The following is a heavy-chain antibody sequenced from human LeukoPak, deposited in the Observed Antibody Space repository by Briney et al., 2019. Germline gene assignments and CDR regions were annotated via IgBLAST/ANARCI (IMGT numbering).Heavy chain of an antibody. CDR3: ARDPDYYGSGGLYGMDV. V-gene: IGHV1-2*02. J-gene: IGHJ6*02. CDR2: INPNSGGT. Sequence: WASVKVSCKASGYTFTGYYMHWVRQAPGQGLEWTGWINPNSGGTNYAQKFQGRVTMTRDTSISTAYMELSRLRSDDTAVYYCARDPDYYGSGGLYGMDVWGQGTTVTVSS. D-gene: IGHD3-10*01. CDR1: GYTFTGYY.